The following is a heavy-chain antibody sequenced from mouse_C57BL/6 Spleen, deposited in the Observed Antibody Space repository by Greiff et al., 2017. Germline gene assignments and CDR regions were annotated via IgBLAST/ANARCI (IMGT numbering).Heavy chain of an antibody. D-gene: IGHD6-5*01. V-gene: IGHV1-52*01. CDR3: TILAYVGGCAY. Sequence: QVQLQQPGPALVRPGSSVKLSCKASGYTFTSYWMHWVKQRHIQGLEWIGNIAPSDSDTHYNQQFKDQATLTVDQSSSPAYKQLSRLTAEDSAVYYCTILAYVGGCAYWGKGTLVTVSA. J-gene: IGHJ3*01. CDR1: GYTFTSYW. CDR2: IAPSDSDT.